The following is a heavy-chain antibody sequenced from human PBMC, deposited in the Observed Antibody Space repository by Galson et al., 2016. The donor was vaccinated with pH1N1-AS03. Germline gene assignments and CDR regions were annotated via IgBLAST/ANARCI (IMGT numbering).Heavy chain of an antibody. CDR1: GFTFSSYW. CDR2: ISNDGRNV. D-gene: IGHD4/OR15-4a*01. V-gene: IGHV3-74*01. J-gene: IGHJ2*01. CDR3: ARRNPNPNFAIWYQHDYGMDV. Sequence: SLRLSCAASGFTFSSYWMSWVRQAPGKGLEWVSRISNDGRNVRYADFVKGRFAVSRDNAKNTVFLQMNSLRADDTAVYFCARRNPNPNFAIWYQHDYGMDVWGRGTLVTVSS.